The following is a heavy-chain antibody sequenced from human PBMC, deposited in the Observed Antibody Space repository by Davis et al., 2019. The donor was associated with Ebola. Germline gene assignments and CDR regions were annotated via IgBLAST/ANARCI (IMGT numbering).Heavy chain of an antibody. CDR2: ISYDGSNK. Sequence: PEGSLRLSCAASGFTFSSYAMHWVRQAPGKGLEWVAVISYDGSNKYYADSVKGRFTISRDNSKNTLYLQMNSLRAEDTAVYYCARATDRYYYYGMDVWGQGTTVTVSS. D-gene: IGHD4-17*01. V-gene: IGHV3-30-3*01. J-gene: IGHJ6*02. CDR3: ARATDRYYYYGMDV. CDR1: GFTFSSYA.